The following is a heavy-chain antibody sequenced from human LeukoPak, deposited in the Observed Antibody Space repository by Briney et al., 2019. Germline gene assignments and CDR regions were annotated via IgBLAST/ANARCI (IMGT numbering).Heavy chain of an antibody. D-gene: IGHD6-13*01. V-gene: IGHV3-7*03. CDR3: AKNTPYSSGWYWFDP. CDR1: GFTFNKHW. J-gene: IGHJ5*02. CDR2: IREDGTEK. Sequence: GGSLRLSCAASGFTFNKHWMSWIRQAPGKGLEWVATIREDGTEKKYVDSVKGRFTISRDNAKNSLYLQMNSLRVEDTAVYYYAKNTPYSSGWYWFDPWGQGTLVTVSS.